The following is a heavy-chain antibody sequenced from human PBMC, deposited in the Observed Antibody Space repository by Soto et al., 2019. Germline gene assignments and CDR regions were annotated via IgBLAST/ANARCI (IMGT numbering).Heavy chain of an antibody. J-gene: IGHJ4*02. Sequence: QVQLVESGGGVVQPGRSLRLSCAASGFTFSSYGMHWVRQAPGKGLEWVAVISYDGSNEYYADSVKGRFTISRDNSKNTLYLQMNSLRAEYTAVYYCAKDAGGSSSFDYWGQGTLVTVSS. CDR1: GFTFSSYG. CDR2: ISYDGSNE. V-gene: IGHV3-30*18. D-gene: IGHD1-26*01. CDR3: AKDAGGSSSFDY.